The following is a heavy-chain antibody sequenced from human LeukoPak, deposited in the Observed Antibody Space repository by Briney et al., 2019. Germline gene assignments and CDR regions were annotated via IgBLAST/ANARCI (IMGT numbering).Heavy chain of an antibody. D-gene: IGHD6-13*01. CDR1: GGSFSGYY. Sequence: SETLSLTCAVYGGSFSGYYWSWIRQPPGKGLEWIGEINHSGSTNYNPSLKSRVTISVDTSKNQFSLKLSSVTAADTAVYYCARGFSSSWLSYYGMDVWGQGTTVTVSS. V-gene: IGHV4-34*01. J-gene: IGHJ6*02. CDR3: ARGFSSSWLSYYGMDV. CDR2: INHSGST.